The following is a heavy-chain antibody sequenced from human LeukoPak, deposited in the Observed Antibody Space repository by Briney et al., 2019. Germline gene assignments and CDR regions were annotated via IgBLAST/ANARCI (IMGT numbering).Heavy chain of an antibody. CDR2: TYYRSKWYN. CDR1: GDSVSSNSAA. J-gene: IGHJ2*01. D-gene: IGHD1-26*01. CDR3: ARGKWELLSHYWCFDL. V-gene: IGHV6-1*01. Sequence: SQTLSLTCAISGDSVSSNSAAWNWIRQSPSRGLEWLGRTYYRSKWYNDYAVSVKSRITIDPDTSKNQFSLQLNSVTPEDTAVYYCARGKWELLSHYWCFDLWGRGTLVTVSS.